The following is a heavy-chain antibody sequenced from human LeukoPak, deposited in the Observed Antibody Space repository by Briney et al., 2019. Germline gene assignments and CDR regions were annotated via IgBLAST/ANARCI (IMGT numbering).Heavy chain of an antibody. CDR1: GGSISSYY. Sequence: SETLSLTCTVSGGSISSYYWSWIRQPPGKGLEWIGYIYYSGSTNYNPSLKSRVTISVDTSKNQFSLKLSSVTAADTAEYYSVSMGQSDAFDIWGQGTMVTVSS. J-gene: IGHJ3*02. V-gene: IGHV4-59*01. CDR2: IYYSGST. D-gene: IGHD2-8*01. CDR3: VSMGQSDAFDI.